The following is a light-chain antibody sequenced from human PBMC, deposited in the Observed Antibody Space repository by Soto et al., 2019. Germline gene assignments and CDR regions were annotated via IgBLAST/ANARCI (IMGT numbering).Light chain of an antibody. Sequence: QSVLTQPASVSGSPGQSITISCTGTSSDVGGYDYVGWYQQHPGKAPKLMIYNVYNRPSGVSFRFSGSKSGNTASLTISGLQTEDEAAYYCTSYTNRYTYVFGTGTKVTVL. V-gene: IGLV2-14*01. CDR1: SSDVGGYDY. J-gene: IGLJ1*01. CDR2: NVY. CDR3: TSYTNRYTYV.